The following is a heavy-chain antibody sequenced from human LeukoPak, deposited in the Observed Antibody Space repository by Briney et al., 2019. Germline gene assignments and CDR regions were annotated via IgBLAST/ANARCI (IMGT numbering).Heavy chain of an antibody. D-gene: IGHD3-9*01. CDR1: GGSFSGYY. V-gene: IGHV4-34*01. J-gene: IGHJ4*02. Sequence: SETLSLTCAVYGGSFSGYYWSWIRQPPGKGLEWIGEINHSGSTNYNPSLKIRVTISVDTSKNQFSLKLSSVTAADTAVYYCARGGTELRYFDWAQYYFDYWGQGTLVTVSS. CDR3: ARGGTELRYFDWAQYYFDY. CDR2: INHSGST.